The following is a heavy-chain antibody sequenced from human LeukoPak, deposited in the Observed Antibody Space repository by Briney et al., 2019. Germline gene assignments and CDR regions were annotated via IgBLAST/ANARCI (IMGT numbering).Heavy chain of an antibody. J-gene: IGHJ6*02. D-gene: IGHD1-14*01. CDR2: IYPGDSDT. V-gene: IGHV5-51*01. CDR1: GYSFTTYW. Sequence: GESLKISCKGSGYSFTTYWIGWVRQMPGKGLEWMGIIYPGDSDTRYSPSFQGQVTISADKSISTAYLQWSSLKASDTAMYYCARKPIRPYHYYGIDVWGQGTTVTVSS. CDR3: ARKPIRPYHYYGIDV.